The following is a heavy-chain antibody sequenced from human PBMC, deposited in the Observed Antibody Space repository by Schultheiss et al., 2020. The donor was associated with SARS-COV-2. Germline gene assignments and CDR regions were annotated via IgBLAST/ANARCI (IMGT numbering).Heavy chain of an antibody. D-gene: IGHD5-18*01. J-gene: IGHJ6*02. CDR2: INAGNGNT. V-gene: IGHV1-3*01. CDR3: ARGKRGYSYGYYYYYGMDV. Sequence: GGSLRLSCKASGYTFTSYAMHWVRQAPGQRLEWMGWINAGNGNTKYSQKFQGRVTMTRNTSISTAYMELSSLRSEDTAVYYCARGKRGYSYGYYYYYGMDVWGQGTTVTVSS. CDR1: GYTFTSYA.